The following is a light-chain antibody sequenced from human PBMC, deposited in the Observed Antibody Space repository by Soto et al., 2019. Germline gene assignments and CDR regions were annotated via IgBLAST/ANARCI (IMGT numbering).Light chain of an antibody. CDR1: QGISSA. Sequence: AIQLTHSPSSLSASVGDSVTITCRASQGISSALAWYQQTPGRAPKLLIYDASTLASGVPSRFSGSRSGKDFTLTVSSLQPEDFATYYCQQFDDYPLTFGPVIKVEIX. CDR3: QQFDDYPLT. V-gene: IGKV1D-13*01. J-gene: IGKJ3*01. CDR2: DAS.